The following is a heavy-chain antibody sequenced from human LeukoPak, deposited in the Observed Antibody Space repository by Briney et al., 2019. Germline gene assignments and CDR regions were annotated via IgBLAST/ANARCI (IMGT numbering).Heavy chain of an antibody. V-gene: IGHV1-2*02. Sequence: GASVKVSRKASGYTFTGYYMHWVRQAPGQGLEWMGWINPNSGGTNYAQKFQGRVTMTRDTSISTAYMELSRLRSDDTAVYYCARANYYYDSSGYSDYWGQGTLVTVSS. CDR3: ARANYYYDSSGYSDY. J-gene: IGHJ4*02. D-gene: IGHD3-22*01. CDR1: GYTFTGYY. CDR2: INPNSGGT.